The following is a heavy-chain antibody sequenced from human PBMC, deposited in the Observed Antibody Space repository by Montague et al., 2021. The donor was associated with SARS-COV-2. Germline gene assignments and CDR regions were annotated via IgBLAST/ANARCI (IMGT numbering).Heavy chain of an antibody. CDR3: ARGSRRFRGYSYGYGLGWFDP. Sequence: SLRLSCAASGFTFSSYDMHWVRQATGKGLEWVSAIGTVGDTYYPGSVKGRFTISRENAKNSLYLQMKSLRAGDTAVYYCARGSRRFRGYSYGYGLGWFDPWGQGTMVTVSS. CDR2: IGTVGDT. J-gene: IGHJ5*02. CDR1: GFTFSSYD. V-gene: IGHV3-13*04. D-gene: IGHD5-18*01.